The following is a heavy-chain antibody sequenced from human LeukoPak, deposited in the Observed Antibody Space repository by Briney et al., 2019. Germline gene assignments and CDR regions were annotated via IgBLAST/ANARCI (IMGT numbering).Heavy chain of an antibody. CDR1: GFTFSSYG. Sequence: PGGSLRLSCAASGFTFSSYGMHWVRQAPGKGLEWVAVIWSDGSNKCYADSVKGRFTISRDNSKNTLYLQMNSLRAEDTAVYYCARGGRFCSGGSCYNWFDPWGQGTLVTVSS. J-gene: IGHJ5*02. CDR3: ARGGRFCSGGSCYNWFDP. D-gene: IGHD2-15*01. CDR2: IWSDGSNK. V-gene: IGHV3-33*01.